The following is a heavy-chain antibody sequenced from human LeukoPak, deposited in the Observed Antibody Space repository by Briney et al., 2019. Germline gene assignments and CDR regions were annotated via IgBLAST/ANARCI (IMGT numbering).Heavy chain of an antibody. CDR1: GFTFSSYA. V-gene: IGHV3-23*01. CDR2: ISGSGGST. J-gene: IGHJ4*02. D-gene: IGHD2-15*01. Sequence: GGSLRLSCAASGFTFSSYAMSWVRQAPGKGLEWVSGISGSGGSTYYADSVKGRFTISRDNSKNTLYLQMNSLRSEDTAVYYCARGVYCSGGSCYFPVDYWGQGTLVTVSS. CDR3: ARGVYCSGGSCYFPVDY.